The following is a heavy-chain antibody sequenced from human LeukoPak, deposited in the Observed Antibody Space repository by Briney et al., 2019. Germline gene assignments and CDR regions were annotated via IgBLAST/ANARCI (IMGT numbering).Heavy chain of an antibody. D-gene: IGHD3-3*01. V-gene: IGHV1-8*03. Sequence: ASVKVSCKASGYSFTNYDINWVRQAPGQGLEWMGWMNPKSGDTGYSQKFQGRVFITRDTSINTAYMELSSLGSEDTAVYYCATRTRGEYDFWSGYRDRGFDYWGQGTLVTVSS. CDR2: MNPKSGDT. J-gene: IGHJ4*02. CDR1: GYSFTNYD. CDR3: ATRTRGEYDFWSGYRDRGFDY.